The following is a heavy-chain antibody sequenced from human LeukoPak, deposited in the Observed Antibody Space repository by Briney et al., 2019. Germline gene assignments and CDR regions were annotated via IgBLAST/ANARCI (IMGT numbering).Heavy chain of an antibody. J-gene: IGHJ4*02. CDR1: GYTFTDYY. CDR2: IHPNSGAT. CDR3: ARDMGRYSGYDYDY. V-gene: IGHV1-2*02. Sequence: ASVKVTCKTSGYTFTDYYLHWVRQAPGQGLEWVGWIHPNSGATHYAQKFQGRLTMTRDTSISTVYMELTRLRSDDTAVYYCARDMGRYSGYDYDYWGQGTLVTASS. D-gene: IGHD5-12*01.